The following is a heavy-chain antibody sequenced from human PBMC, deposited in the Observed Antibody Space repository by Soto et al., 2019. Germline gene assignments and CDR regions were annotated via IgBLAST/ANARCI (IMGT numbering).Heavy chain of an antibody. CDR2: IIPILGIA. J-gene: IGHJ3*02. D-gene: IGHD3-10*01. CDR1: GGTFSSYT. CDR3: ARDDSTSYYGYGGAFDI. Sequence: QVQLVQSGAEVKKPGSSVKVSCKASGGTFSSYTISWVRQAPGQGLEWMGRIIPILGIANYAQKFQGRVTIPAENSTSTAYMELRSLRSEDTAVYYCARDDSTSYYGYGGAFDIWGQGTMVTVSS. V-gene: IGHV1-69*08.